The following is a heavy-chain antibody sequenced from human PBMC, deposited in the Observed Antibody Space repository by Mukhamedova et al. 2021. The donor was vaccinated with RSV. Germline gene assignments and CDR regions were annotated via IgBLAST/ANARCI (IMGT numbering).Heavy chain of an antibody. D-gene: IGHD2-2*01. CDR2: INNDGRTT. J-gene: IGHJ4*02. CDR3: VKDCSSTSCYFHY. Sequence: GKGLEWVAVINNDGRTTSYVDSVKGRFTISRDNSKDTLSLQMNSLGVEDTAIYYCVKDCSSTSCYFHYLDRGTQVSFSS. V-gene: IGHV3-23*03.